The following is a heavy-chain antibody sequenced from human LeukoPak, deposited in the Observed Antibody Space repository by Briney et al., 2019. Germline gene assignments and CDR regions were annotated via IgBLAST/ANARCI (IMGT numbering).Heavy chain of an antibody. CDR2: ISYDGSNK. CDR3: ARDAAAIRTVYSAFDI. V-gene: IGHV3-30-3*01. CDR1: GFTFSSYA. J-gene: IGHJ3*02. Sequence: PGGSLRLSCAASGFTFSSYAMHWVRQAPGKGLEWVAVISYDGSNKYYADSVKGRFTISRDNSKNTLYLQMNSPRAEDTAVYYCARDAAAIRTVYSAFDIWGQGTMVTVSS. D-gene: IGHD2-21*02.